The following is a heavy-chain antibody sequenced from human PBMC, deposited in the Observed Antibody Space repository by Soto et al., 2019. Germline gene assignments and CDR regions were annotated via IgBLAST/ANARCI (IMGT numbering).Heavy chain of an antibody. CDR2: ISAVDGNT. Sequence: ASVKVSCKASGYTFNNYGINWVRQAPGRGLEWVGWISAVDGNTNYAQNLQGRITMTTDTSSNTAYTELRSLRSDDTAIYYCARGRYYYDSSAYWGQGTPVTVSS. CDR1: GYTFNNYG. CDR3: ARGRYYYDSSAY. J-gene: IGHJ4*02. D-gene: IGHD3-22*01. V-gene: IGHV1-18*01.